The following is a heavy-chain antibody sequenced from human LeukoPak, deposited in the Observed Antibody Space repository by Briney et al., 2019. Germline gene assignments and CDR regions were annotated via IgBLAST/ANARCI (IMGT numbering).Heavy chain of an antibody. D-gene: IGHD6-13*01. CDR2: IYTSGST. V-gene: IGHV4-4*07. CDR1: GGSVSSYY. Sequence: SETLSLTCTVSGGSVSSYYWRWIRQPAGKGLEWIGRIYTSGSTNYNPSLKSRVTMSVDTSKNQFSLKLSSVTAADTAVYYCARDGIAAAGTFHYYYMDVWGKGTTVTVSS. J-gene: IGHJ6*03. CDR3: ARDGIAAAGTFHYYYMDV.